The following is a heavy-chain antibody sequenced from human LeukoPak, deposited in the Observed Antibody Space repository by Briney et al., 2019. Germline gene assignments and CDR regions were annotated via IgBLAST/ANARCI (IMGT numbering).Heavy chain of an antibody. CDR3: ARDVTMDPPNFDY. V-gene: IGHV1-69*04. Sequence: ASVKVSCKASGGTFSSYAISWVRQAPGQGLEWMGRIIPILGIANYAQKFQGRVTITADKSTSTAYMELSSLRSEDTAVYYCARDVTMDPPNFDYWGQGTLVTVSS. D-gene: IGHD3-10*01. CDR1: GGTFSSYA. J-gene: IGHJ4*02. CDR2: IIPILGIA.